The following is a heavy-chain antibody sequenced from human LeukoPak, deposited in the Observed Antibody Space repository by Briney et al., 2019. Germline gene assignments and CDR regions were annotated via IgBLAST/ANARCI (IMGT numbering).Heavy chain of an antibody. CDR3: ARLVSGSWAENFDY. CDR2: ISPPDSEA. J-gene: IGHJ4*02. Sequence: GESLKISCKGSGYSFTNNWIGWVRQMPGKGLEWMGIISPPDSEARYSPPFQGQVTISVDKSIGTAYLQWSSLKASDTAMYYCARLVSGSWAENFDYWGQRTLVTVSS. D-gene: IGHD6-13*01. V-gene: IGHV5-51*01. CDR1: GYSFTNNW.